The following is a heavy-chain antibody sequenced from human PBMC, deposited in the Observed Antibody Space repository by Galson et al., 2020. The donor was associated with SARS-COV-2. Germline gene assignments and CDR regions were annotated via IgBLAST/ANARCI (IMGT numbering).Heavy chain of an antibody. CDR3: ARHMSGVTVTSAFHL. CDR1: GGSITSSPSY. V-gene: IGHV4-39*01. D-gene: IGHD3-10*01. Sequence: SETLSLTCTVSGGSITSSPSYWGWIRQPPGKGLEWVASVSYSGTTYYNPSLKSRLTISVDTSKNQFSLTLGSVTAADTALYYCARHMSGVTVTSAFHLLGQGTLVSVSS. CDR2: VSYSGTT. J-gene: IGHJ3*01.